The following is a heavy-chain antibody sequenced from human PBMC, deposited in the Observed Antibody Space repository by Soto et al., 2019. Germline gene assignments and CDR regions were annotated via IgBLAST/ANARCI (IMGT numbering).Heavy chain of an antibody. CDR3: ARGSYYYDSSAYSYYFDY. Sequence: PSETLSLTCTVSGGTISSYYWRWIRQPPGKGLEWIGYIYYSGTTNYNPSLKSRVTISVDTSKNQFSLKLSSVTAADTAVYYCARGSYYYDSSAYSYYFDYWGRGTLVTVSS. D-gene: IGHD3-22*01. CDR1: GGTISSYY. V-gene: IGHV4-59*01. J-gene: IGHJ4*02. CDR2: IYYSGTT.